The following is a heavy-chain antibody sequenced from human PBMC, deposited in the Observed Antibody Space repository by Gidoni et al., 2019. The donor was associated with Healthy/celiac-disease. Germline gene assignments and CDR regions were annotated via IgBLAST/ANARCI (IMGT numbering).Heavy chain of an antibody. CDR2: ITPIFGTA. D-gene: IGHD6-6*01. Sequence: QVPLVQSGAAVQKPGPSVKVSCKAPGGPFSSYAISWVRQAPGQGLEWMGGITPIFGTANYAQKFQGGVTITADESTSTAYMELSSLRSEDTAVYYCASGVAARPTPPPDYWGQGTLVTVSS. CDR1: GGPFSSYA. J-gene: IGHJ4*02. CDR3: ASGVAARPTPPPDY. V-gene: IGHV1-69*01.